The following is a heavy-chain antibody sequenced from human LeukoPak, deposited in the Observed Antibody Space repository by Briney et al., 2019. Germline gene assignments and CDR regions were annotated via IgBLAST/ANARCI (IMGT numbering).Heavy chain of an antibody. D-gene: IGHD3-16*01. CDR3: ARDLKDYVAMARTFDY. Sequence: GGSPRLSCAASGFTFSSYWMSWVRQAPGKGLEWVANIKQDGSEKYYVDSVKGRFTISRDNAKNSLYLQMNSLRAEDTAVYYCARDLKDYVAMARTFDYWGQGTLVTVSS. V-gene: IGHV3-7*01. CDR1: GFTFSSYW. CDR2: IKQDGSEK. J-gene: IGHJ4*02.